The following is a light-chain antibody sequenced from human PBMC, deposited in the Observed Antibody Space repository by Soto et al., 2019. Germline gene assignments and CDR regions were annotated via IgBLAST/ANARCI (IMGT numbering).Light chain of an antibody. CDR1: QSVSSSY. J-gene: IGKJ4*01. CDR3: QQYGSSPLT. Sequence: EIVLTQSPGTLSLSPGERANLSCRASQSVSSSYLAWYQQKPGQAPRLLIYGASSRATGILDRFSGSGSGTDFTLTISRLEPEDFAVYYCQQYGSSPLTFGGGTKVDIK. CDR2: GAS. V-gene: IGKV3-20*01.